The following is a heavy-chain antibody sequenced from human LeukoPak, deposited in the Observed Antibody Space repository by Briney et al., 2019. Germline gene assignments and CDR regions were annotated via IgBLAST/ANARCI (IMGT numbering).Heavy chain of an antibody. Sequence: GGSLRLSCAASGFSFRTYWMTWVRQAPGKGLEWVANLSPEGSDKFYVDSVKGRFTTFRDNAKSSVYLQMSSLRVEDTAVYYCARDAYTSASDSWGQGTLVSVSS. CDR1: GFSFRTYW. V-gene: IGHV3-7*01. D-gene: IGHD3-16*01. CDR3: ARDAYTSASDS. CDR2: LSPEGSDK. J-gene: IGHJ5*01.